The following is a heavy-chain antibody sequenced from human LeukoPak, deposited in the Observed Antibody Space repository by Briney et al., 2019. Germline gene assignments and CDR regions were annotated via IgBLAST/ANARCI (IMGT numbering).Heavy chain of an antibody. V-gene: IGHV4-34*01. CDR3: ARGVASSGWYRY. CDR2: INHSGST. CDR1: GGSFSGYY. J-gene: IGHJ4*02. Sequence: PSETLSLTRAVYGGSFSGYYWSWIRQPPGKGLEWIGEINHSGSTNYNPSLKSRVTISVDTSKNQFSLKLSSVTAADTAVYYCARGVASSGWYRYWGQGTLVTVSS. D-gene: IGHD6-19*01.